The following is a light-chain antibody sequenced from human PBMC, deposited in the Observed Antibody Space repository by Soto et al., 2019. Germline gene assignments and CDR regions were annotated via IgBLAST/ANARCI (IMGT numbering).Light chain of an antibody. V-gene: IGLV2-14*01. CDR1: SSDVGGYNY. CDR3: SSYTSGSTLVV. CDR2: EVS. J-gene: IGLJ2*01. Sequence: QSALTQPASVSGSPGQSITISCTGTSSDVGGYNYVSWYQQHPGKAPKLMICEVSNRPSEVSNRFSGSRSGNTASLTISGLQAEDEGNYYCSSYTSGSTLVVFGGGTKLTVL.